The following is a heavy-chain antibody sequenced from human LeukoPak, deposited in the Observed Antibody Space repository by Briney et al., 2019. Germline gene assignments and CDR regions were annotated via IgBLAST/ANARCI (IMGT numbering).Heavy chain of an antibody. CDR3: AGGYCSGGSCYSFDY. Sequence: PSETLSLTCTVSGGSISSYYWSWIRQPAGKGLEWIGRIYTSGSTNYNPSLKSRVTMSVDTSKNQFSLKLSSVTAADTAVYYCAGGYCSGGSCYSFDYWGQGTLVTVSS. V-gene: IGHV4-4*07. D-gene: IGHD2-15*01. J-gene: IGHJ4*02. CDR2: IYTSGST. CDR1: GGSISSYY.